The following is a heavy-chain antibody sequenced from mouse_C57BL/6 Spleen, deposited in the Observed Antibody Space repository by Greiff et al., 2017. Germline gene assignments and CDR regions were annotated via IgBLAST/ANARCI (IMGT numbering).Heavy chain of an antibody. Sequence: QVQLQQSGAELVKPGASVKLSCKASGYTFTSYWMHWVKQRPGQGLEWIGMIHPNSGSTNYNEKFKSKATLTVDKSSSTAYMQLSSLTSEDSAVYYCAREELLLSYYAMDYWGQGTSVTVSA. V-gene: IGHV1-64*01. CDR1: GYTFTSYW. CDR3: AREELLLSYYAMDY. J-gene: IGHJ4*01. CDR2: IHPNSGST. D-gene: IGHD1-1*01.